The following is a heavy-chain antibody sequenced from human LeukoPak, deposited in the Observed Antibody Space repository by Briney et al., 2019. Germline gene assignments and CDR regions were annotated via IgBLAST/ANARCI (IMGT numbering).Heavy chain of an antibody. V-gene: IGHV3-21*01. J-gene: IGHJ4*02. CDR1: GFTFSTYS. CDR3: ARTSTGFDY. D-gene: IGHD2-8*02. Sequence: GGSLRLSCAASGFTFSTYSMNWVRQAPGNGLEWVSSISSSSSHIYYADSVKGRFTISRDNAKNSLYLQMNSLRAEDTAVYYCARTSTGFDYWGQGTLVTVSS. CDR2: ISSSSSHI.